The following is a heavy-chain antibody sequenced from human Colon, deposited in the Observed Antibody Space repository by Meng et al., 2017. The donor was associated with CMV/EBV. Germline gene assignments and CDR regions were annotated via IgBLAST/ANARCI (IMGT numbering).Heavy chain of an antibody. D-gene: IGHD3-3*01. Sequence: SETLSLTCTVSGGSFNSNNYYWGWIRQPPGKGLFWIGSIHSSGSTYYNPSLKSRVTISIDMSKNHFSLRLSSVTAADTAVYYCARSTWRITIFGVVIRIRYFDLWGRGTLVTVSS. CDR1: GGSFNSNNYY. V-gene: IGHV4-39*07. CDR2: IHSSGST. CDR3: ARSTWRITIFGVVIRIRYFDL. J-gene: IGHJ2*01.